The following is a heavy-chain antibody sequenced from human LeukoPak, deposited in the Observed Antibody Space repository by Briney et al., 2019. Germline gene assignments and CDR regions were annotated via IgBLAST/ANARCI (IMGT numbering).Heavy chain of an antibody. CDR3: AKDLSSYGDWYYYYGMDV. J-gene: IGHJ6*02. CDR2: ISGSGGST. D-gene: IGHD4-17*01. V-gene: IGHV3-23*01. CDR1: GFTFSSYA. Sequence: GGSLRLSCAASGFTFSSYAMSWVRQAPGKGLEWVSAISGSGGSTYYADSVKGRFTIPRDNSKNTLYLQMNSLRAEDTAVYYCAKDLSSYGDWYYYYGMDVWGQGTTVTVSS.